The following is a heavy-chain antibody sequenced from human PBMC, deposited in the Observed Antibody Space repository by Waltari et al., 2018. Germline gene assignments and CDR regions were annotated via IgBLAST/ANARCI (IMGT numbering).Heavy chain of an antibody. CDR3: ARDGVGASDY. Sequence: QVQLVQSGAEVKKPGASVKVSCKASGYTFTSYAMHWVRQAPGQRLEWMGWINAGNGNTKYSQKFQGRVTFTRDTSASTAYMELSSLRSEDTAVYYCARDGVGASDYWGQGTLVTVSS. CDR2: INAGNGNT. CDR1: GYTFTSYA. D-gene: IGHD1-26*01. J-gene: IGHJ4*02. V-gene: IGHV1-3*01.